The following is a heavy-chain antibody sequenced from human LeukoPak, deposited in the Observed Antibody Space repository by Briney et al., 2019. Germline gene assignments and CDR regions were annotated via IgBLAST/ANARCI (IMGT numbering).Heavy chain of an antibody. J-gene: IGHJ4*02. D-gene: IGHD3-10*02. Sequence: SETLSLTCAVYGGSFSGYYWSWIRQPPGKGLEWIGEINHSGSTNKNRTLKSRVTISVDTSKNQFSLKLCSVTAADTAVYYCARGPLGRVRGVMEDYWGQGTLVTVSS. CDR3: ARGPLGRVRGVMEDY. CDR1: GGSFSGYY. V-gene: IGHV4-34*01. CDR2: INHSGST.